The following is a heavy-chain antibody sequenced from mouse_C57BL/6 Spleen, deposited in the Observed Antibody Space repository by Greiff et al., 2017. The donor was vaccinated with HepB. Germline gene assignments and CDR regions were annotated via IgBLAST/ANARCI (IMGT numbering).Heavy chain of an antibody. V-gene: IGHV1-72*01. J-gene: IGHJ3*01. Sequence: QVQLQQPGAELVKPGASVKLSCKASGYTFTSYWMHWVKQRPGRGLEWIGRIDPNSGGTKYNGKFKSKATLTVDKPSSTAYMQLSSLTSEDSAVYYCAREEDFGYYGSSPWFAYWGQGTLVTVSA. CDR1: GYTFTSYW. CDR2: IDPNSGGT. CDR3: AREEDFGYYGSSPWFAY. D-gene: IGHD1-1*01.